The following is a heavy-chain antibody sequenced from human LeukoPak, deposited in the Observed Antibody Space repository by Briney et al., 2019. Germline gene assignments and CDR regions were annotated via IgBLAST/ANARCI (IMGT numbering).Heavy chain of an antibody. D-gene: IGHD6-6*01. CDR2: INPNSGGT. CDR1: GYTFTGYY. Sequence: GASVKVSCKASGYTFTGYYMHWVRQAPGQGLEGMGWINPNSGGTNYAQKFQGRVTMTRDTSISTAYMELSRLRSDDTAVYYCARSVRRVAARPFDYWGQGTLVTVSS. V-gene: IGHV1-2*02. J-gene: IGHJ4*02. CDR3: ARSVRRVAARPFDY.